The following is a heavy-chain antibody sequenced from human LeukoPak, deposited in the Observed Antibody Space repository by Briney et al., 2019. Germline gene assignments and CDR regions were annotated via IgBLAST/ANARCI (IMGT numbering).Heavy chain of an antibody. J-gene: IGHJ4*02. D-gene: IGHD3-22*01. CDR1: GDSISIYY. CDR3: ARGRGDSKGTSFDS. CDR2: IYYTGST. V-gene: IGHV4-59*01. Sequence: SETLSLTCTVSGDSISIYYWSWIRQPPGKGLEWIGYIYYTGSTTYNPSLKSRLTISIDTSKNQFFLNLIPLTAADTAVYYCARGRGDSKGTSFDSWGQGTLVTVSS.